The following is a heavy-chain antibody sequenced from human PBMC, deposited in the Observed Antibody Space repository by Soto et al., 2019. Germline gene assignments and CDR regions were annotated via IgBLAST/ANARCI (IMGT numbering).Heavy chain of an antibody. CDR3: ASSYGDYNWFDP. CDR1: GYTYTGYY. Sequence: ASVKVSCKASGYTYTGYYMHWVRQAPGQGLEWMGWINPNSGGTNYAQKFQGWVTMTRDTSISTAYMELSRLRSDDTAVYYCASSYGDYNWFDPWGQGTLVTVSS. CDR2: INPNSGGT. D-gene: IGHD4-17*01. J-gene: IGHJ5*02. V-gene: IGHV1-2*04.